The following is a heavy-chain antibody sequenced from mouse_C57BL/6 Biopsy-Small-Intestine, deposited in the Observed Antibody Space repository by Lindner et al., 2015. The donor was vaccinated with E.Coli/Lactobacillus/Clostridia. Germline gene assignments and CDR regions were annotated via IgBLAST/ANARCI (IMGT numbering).Heavy chain of an antibody. CDR2: ISSNSGDT. CDR1: GYTFTDYY. J-gene: IGHJ4*01. V-gene: IGHV1-84*02. CDR3: ARASKLQYSESYSFDY. D-gene: IGHD1-1*01. Sequence: SVKVSCKASGYTFTDYYMHWVRQAPGQGLEWMGWISSNSGDTHYAQKFQGRVTMTRDTSITTSYMELSRLGSDDTAMYYCARASKLQYSESYSFDYWGQGTLVTVSS.